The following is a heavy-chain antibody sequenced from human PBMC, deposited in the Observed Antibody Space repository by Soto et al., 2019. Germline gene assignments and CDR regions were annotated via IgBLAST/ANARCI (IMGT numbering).Heavy chain of an antibody. J-gene: IGHJ6*02. CDR1: GYTFTGYY. Sequence: QVQLVQSGAEVKKPGASVKVSCKASGYTFTGYYMHWVRQAPGQGLECMGWINPNSGGTNYAQKFQGRVTMTRDTSFSTAYMEVTRLRSDDPAVYYCARGGNVRYGMDVWGQGTTVTVSS. D-gene: IGHD1-1*01. CDR2: INPNSGGT. CDR3: ARGGNVRYGMDV. V-gene: IGHV1-2*02.